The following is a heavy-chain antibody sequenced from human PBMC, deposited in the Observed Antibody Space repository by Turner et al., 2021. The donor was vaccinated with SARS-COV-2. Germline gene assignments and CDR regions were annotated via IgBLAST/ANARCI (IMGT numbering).Heavy chain of an antibody. CDR1: GFTFGKYA. CDR3: ARGRTGASYYFDS. CDR2: IRSTNFGGTT. D-gene: IGHD7-27*01. Sequence: EVRVVESGGGLVQPGRSLRLSCTASGFTFGKYAMSWIRQAPGKGLEWVGFIRSTNFGGTTEYATSVRGRFNVSRDDSRTIAYLNMSSLKTEDTAVYYCARGRTGASYYFDSWGQGILVTVSS. J-gene: IGHJ4*02. V-gene: IGHV3-49*03.